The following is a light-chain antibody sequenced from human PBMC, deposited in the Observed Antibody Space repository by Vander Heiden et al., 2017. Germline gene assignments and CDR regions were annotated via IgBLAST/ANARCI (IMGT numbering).Light chain of an antibody. CDR2: WAS. CDR3: QQYYSTPYT. CDR1: QSVLYSSINKNY. Sequence: DIVMTQFPDSLAVTLGERATINCKSSQSVLYSSINKNYLAWYQQKPGQPPKLLIYWASTRESGVPDRFSGSGSGTDFTLTISSLQAEDVAVYYCQQYYSTPYTFGQGTKLEIK. V-gene: IGKV4-1*01. J-gene: IGKJ2*01.